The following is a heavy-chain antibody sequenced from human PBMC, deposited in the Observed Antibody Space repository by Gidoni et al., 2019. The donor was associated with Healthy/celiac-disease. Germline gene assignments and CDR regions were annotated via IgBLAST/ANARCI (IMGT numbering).Heavy chain of an antibody. V-gene: IGHV3-9*01. Sequence: EVKLVGSGGGLVRPGSSLRLPCAALVFTFVDYAMPWAREAPGKGMEWVSGISWNSGSIGYADSVKGRFTISRDNAKNSLYLQMNSLRAEDTALYYCAKGVDYGGNYEFDYWGQGTLVTVSS. CDR3: AKGVDYGGNYEFDY. D-gene: IGHD4-17*01. CDR1: VFTFVDYA. J-gene: IGHJ4*02. CDR2: ISWNSGSI.